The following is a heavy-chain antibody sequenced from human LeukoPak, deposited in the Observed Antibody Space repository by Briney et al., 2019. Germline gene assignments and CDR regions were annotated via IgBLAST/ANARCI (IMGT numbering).Heavy chain of an antibody. D-gene: IGHD3-22*01. Sequence: ASVKVSCKASGYTFTSYYMHWVRQAPGQGPEWMGWINPNSGETSTAHKFQGRVTMTRDTSINTAYMELSRLTSDDTAVYYCAKEVVSMIVGVLYGMGVWGQGTAVTVSS. CDR1: GYTFTSYY. V-gene: IGHV1-2*02. CDR3: AKEVVSMIVGVLYGMGV. CDR2: INPNSGET. J-gene: IGHJ6*02.